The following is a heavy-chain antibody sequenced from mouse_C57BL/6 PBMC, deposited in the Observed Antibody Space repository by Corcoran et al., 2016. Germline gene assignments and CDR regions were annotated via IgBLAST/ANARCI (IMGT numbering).Heavy chain of an antibody. CDR3: ARDSNSLHQYYFDY. CDR2: INPNNGGT. J-gene: IGHJ2*01. Sequence: EVQLQQSGPELVKPGASVKISCKASGYTFTDYYMNWVKQSHGKSLEWIGDINPNNGGTSYNQKFKGKATLTVDKSSSTAYMELRSLTSEDSAVYYCARDSNSLHQYYFDYWGQGTTLTVSS. V-gene: IGHV1-26*01. CDR1: GYTFTDYY. D-gene: IGHD2-5*01.